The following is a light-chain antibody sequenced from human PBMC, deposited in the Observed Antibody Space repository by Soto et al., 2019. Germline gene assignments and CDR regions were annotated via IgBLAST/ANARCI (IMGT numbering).Light chain of an antibody. V-gene: IGKV1-5*03. CDR3: QQYAPQSPWT. J-gene: IGKJ1*01. Sequence: DVQMTQSPSTLSASVGDKVTITCRSRQTIIRTGLAWCKKRPGKAPNVLSYRGSTLASGVSARFSGSGSGTECTRTISSLQHDYLATYFCQQYAPQSPWTCGQGTRVENK. CDR2: RGS. CDR1: QTIIRTG.